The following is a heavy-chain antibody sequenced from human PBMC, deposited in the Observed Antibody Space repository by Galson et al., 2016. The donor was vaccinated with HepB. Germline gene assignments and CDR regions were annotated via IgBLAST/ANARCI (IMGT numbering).Heavy chain of an antibody. V-gene: IGHV3-23*01. CDR2: ISNSGHRT. J-gene: IGHJ4*02. CDR3: VKDDGNSGTYPSLEN. D-gene: IGHD1-26*01. CDR1: GFIFTSYA. Sequence: SLRLSCAASGFIFTSYAMNWVRQAPGKGLEWVSSISNSGHRTYHADSVKGRFTISRDNSRNTLYLQMNSLRGEDTAVYYCVKDDGNSGTYPSLENWGQGTLVTVSS.